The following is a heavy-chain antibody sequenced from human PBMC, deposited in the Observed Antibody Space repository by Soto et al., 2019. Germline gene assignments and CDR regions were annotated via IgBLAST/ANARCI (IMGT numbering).Heavy chain of an antibody. CDR2: ISAYNGNT. CDR3: ASQLLVRFLDEPEIEYYWSDP. D-gene: IGHD3-3*01. CDR1: GYTFTSYG. J-gene: IGHJ5*02. V-gene: IGHV1-18*01. Sequence: QVQLVQSGAEVKKPGASVKVSCKASGYTFTSYGISWVRQAPGQGLEWLGWISAYNGNTNYAQKLQGRVTMTTDTSTSKDYMERRRVRFDDTAVDYCASQLLVRFLDEPEIEYYWSDPWGQRSLVAVSS.